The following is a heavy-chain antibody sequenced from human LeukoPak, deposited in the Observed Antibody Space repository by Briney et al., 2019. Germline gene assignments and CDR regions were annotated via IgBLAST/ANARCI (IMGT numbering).Heavy chain of an antibody. V-gene: IGHV4-59*01. CDR1: GGSISSYY. J-gene: IGHJ5*02. CDR2: IYYSGST. Sequence: SETLSLTCTVFGGSISSYYWSWIRQPPGKGLEWIGYIYYSGSTNYSPSLKTRVTISVDTSKNQFSLKLSSVTAADTAVYYCARARTRRLGYCSSTSCYGNWFDPWGQGTLVTVSS. D-gene: IGHD2-2*01. CDR3: ARARTRRLGYCSSTSCYGNWFDP.